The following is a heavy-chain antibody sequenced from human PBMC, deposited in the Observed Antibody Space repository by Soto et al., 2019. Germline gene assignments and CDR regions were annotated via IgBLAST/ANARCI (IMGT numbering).Heavy chain of an antibody. Sequence: QVQLVQSGAEVKKPGSSVKVSCKASGGTFSSYAISWVRQAPGQGLEWMGGIIPIFGTANYAQKFQGRVTITADESTSTAYIELSSLRSEDTAAYYCARVLDSSGFDDAFDIWGQGTMVTVSS. V-gene: IGHV1-69*01. CDR1: GGTFSSYA. CDR2: IIPIFGTA. J-gene: IGHJ3*02. D-gene: IGHD3-22*01. CDR3: ARVLDSSGFDDAFDI.